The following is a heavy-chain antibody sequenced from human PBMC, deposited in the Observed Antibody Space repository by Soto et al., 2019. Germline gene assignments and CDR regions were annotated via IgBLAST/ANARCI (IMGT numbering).Heavy chain of an antibody. CDR2: IIPIFGTA. J-gene: IGHJ6*02. Sequence: QVQLVQSGAEVKKPGSSVKVSCKASGGTFSSYAISWVRQAPGQGLEWMGGIIPIFGTANYAQKFQVRVTITADESTSTAYMELSSLRSEDTAVYYWARPYGDYVLYYYGMDVWGQGTTVTVSS. CDR3: ARPYGDYVLYYYGMDV. V-gene: IGHV1-69*01. D-gene: IGHD4-17*01. CDR1: GGTFSSYA.